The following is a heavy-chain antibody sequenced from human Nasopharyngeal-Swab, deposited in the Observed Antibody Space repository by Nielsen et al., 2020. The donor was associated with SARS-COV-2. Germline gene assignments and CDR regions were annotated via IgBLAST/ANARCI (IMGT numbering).Heavy chain of an antibody. V-gene: IGHV1-18*01. CDR3: ARDLPGAFGRGVVVAALDY. CDR2: ISAYNGNT. Sequence: WVRQAPGQGLEWMGWISAYNGNTNYAQKLQGRVTMTTDTSTSTAYMELRSLRSDDTAVYYCARDLPGAFGRGVVVAALDYWGQGTLVTVSS. J-gene: IGHJ4*02. D-gene: IGHD2-15*01.